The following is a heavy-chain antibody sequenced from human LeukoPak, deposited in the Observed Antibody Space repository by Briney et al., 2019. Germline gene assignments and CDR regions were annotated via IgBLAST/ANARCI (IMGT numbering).Heavy chain of an antibody. Sequence: ASVKVSCKASGYTFTGYYMHWVRQAPGQGLEWMGWINPNSGGTNYAQKFQGRVTMTRDTSISTAYMELSRLRSDDTAVYYCARVIRGYSGYSPFGYWGQGTLVTVSS. J-gene: IGHJ4*02. D-gene: IGHD5-12*01. V-gene: IGHV1-2*02. CDR1: GYTFTGYY. CDR3: ARVIRGYSGYSPFGY. CDR2: INPNSGGT.